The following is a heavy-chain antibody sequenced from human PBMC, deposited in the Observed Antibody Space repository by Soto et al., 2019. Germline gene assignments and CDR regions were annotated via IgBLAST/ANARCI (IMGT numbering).Heavy chain of an antibody. CDR2: ISASEDNT. CDR1: GDSISSYY. V-gene: IGHV3-23*01. D-gene: IGHD3-10*01. Sequence: ETLSLTCTVSGDSISSYYWSWIRQPPGKVLEWVSTISASEDNTYYADSVKGRFTISRDNSKNALFLQMNSLRAEDTAVYYCAKKYHYDSGTYLYYFDYWGQGTLVTVSS. J-gene: IGHJ4*02. CDR3: AKKYHYDSGTYLYYFDY.